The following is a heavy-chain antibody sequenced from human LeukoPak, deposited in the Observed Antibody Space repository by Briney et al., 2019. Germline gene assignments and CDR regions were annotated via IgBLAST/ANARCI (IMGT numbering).Heavy chain of an antibody. Sequence: PGGSLRLSCAASEFTFVRYAMNWVRQAPGEVLEWVSYISSSSFKIGYADSVKGRFTISRDNSKNSLYLQMDSLRVEDTAVYYCVRDPSYGSSWYYYMDVRGKGTTVTVSS. V-gene: IGHV3-48*04. J-gene: IGHJ6*03. D-gene: IGHD6-13*01. CDR3: VRDPSYGSSWYYYMDV. CDR2: ISSSSFKI. CDR1: EFTFVRYA.